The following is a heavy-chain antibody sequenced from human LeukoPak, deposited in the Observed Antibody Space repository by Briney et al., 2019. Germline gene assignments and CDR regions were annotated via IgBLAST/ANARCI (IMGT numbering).Heavy chain of an antibody. CDR3: ARGSSSFLWFDP. Sequence: ASVKVSCKASGGTFSSYAISWVRQAPGQGLEWMGRIIPILGIAKYAQEFKGRVTITADKSTSTAYMELSSLRSDDTAVYYCARGSSSFLWFDPWGQGTLVTVSS. CDR1: GGTFSSYA. D-gene: IGHD6-13*01. J-gene: IGHJ5*02. V-gene: IGHV1-69*04. CDR2: IIPILGIA.